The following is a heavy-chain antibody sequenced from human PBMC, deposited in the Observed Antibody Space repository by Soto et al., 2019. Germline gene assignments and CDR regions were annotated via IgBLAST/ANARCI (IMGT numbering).Heavy chain of an antibody. V-gene: IGHV1-45*02. Sequence: QMQLVQSGAEVTKTGSSVTVSCQALGNTFSYRYLHWVRQAPGQALEWMGWIAPFSGDVHYAQKFQERVTLTRDRSINIAYMRMSSLRSEDTAIYFCASGGAGSGPFTWELPDHWGQGTLVTVSS. D-gene: IGHD1-26*01. CDR2: IAPFSGDV. CDR1: GNTFSYRY. J-gene: IGHJ4*02. CDR3: ASGGAGSGPFTWELPDH.